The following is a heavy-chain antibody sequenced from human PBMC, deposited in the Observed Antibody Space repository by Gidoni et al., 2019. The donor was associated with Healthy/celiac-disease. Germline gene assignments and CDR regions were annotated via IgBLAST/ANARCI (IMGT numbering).Heavy chain of an antibody. CDR1: GFTFRSYA. J-gene: IGHJ2*01. Sequence: EVQLLVSGGGLVQPGGSLRLSCAASGFTFRSYAMSWVRQAPGKGLEWVSAISGSGGSTYYADSVKGRFTISRDNSKNTLYLQMNSLRAEDTAVYYCAKSTLDYYDSSGYYPLLWYFDLWGRGTLVTVSS. V-gene: IGHV3-23*01. CDR3: AKSTLDYYDSSGYYPLLWYFDL. CDR2: ISGSGGST. D-gene: IGHD3-22*01.